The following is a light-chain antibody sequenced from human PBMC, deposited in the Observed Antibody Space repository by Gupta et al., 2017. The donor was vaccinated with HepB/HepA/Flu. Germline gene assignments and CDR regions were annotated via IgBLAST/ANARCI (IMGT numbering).Light chain of an antibody. CDR2: AVS. Sequence: DIQMTQSPSSLSASVGDRVTITCRASQSISSYLNWYQQKPGKAPKLLLYAVSSFQSGVPSRFSGSGSVRDFTLIIIILQPEDFATYCILQRYSTPPTFGQGTKVEIK. CDR1: QSISSY. J-gene: IGKJ1*01. CDR3: LQRYSTPPT. V-gene: IGKV1-39*01.